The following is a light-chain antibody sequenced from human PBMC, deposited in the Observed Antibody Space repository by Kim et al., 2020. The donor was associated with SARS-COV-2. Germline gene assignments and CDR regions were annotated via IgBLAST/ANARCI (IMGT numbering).Light chain of an antibody. CDR3: SSYTSSSTQV. Sequence: QSALTQPASVSGSPGQSITISCTGTSSDVGGYNYVSWYQQHPGKAPKLMIYDVSNRPSGVSNRFSGSKSGNTASLTISGLQAEDEADYYCSSYTSSSTQVFGGGTQRTVL. V-gene: IGLV2-14*03. CDR2: DVS. CDR1: SSDVGGYNY. J-gene: IGLJ3*02.